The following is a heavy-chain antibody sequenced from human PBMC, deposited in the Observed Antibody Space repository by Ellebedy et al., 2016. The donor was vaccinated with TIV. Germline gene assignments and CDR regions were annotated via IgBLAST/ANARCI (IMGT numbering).Heavy chain of an antibody. CDR2: ISGSGGTT. V-gene: IGHV3-23*01. CDR3: AKYEVAAIVWGTYYFDY. Sequence: PGGSLRLSCSTSGFTFSSYAMTWVRQAPAKGPEWVSSISGSGGTTYYADSVKGRFTISRDNSKNTLFLLMNSLRAEDSAIYYCAKYEVAAIVWGTYYFDYWGQGTLVTVSS. D-gene: IGHD3-16*01. J-gene: IGHJ4*02. CDR1: GFTFSSYA.